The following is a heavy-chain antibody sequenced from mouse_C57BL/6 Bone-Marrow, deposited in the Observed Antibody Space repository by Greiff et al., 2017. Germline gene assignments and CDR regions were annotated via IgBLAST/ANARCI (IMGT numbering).Heavy chain of an antibody. V-gene: IGHV5-4*01. CDR3: ARDRGYDGAMDD. D-gene: IGHD2-3*01. CDR2: ISDGGSYT. Sequence: EVQLVESGGGLVKPGGSLKLSCAASGFTFSSYAMSWVRQTPEKRLEWVATISDGGSYTYYPDKVKGRFTISRDNAKNNLYLQMSHLKSEDTAMYYCARDRGYDGAMDDWGQGTSVTVSS. J-gene: IGHJ4*01. CDR1: GFTFSSYA.